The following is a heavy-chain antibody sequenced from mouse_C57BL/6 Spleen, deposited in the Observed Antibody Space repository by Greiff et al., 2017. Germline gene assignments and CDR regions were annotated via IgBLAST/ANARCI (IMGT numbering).Heavy chain of an antibody. J-gene: IGHJ1*03. CDR2: IDPETGGT. CDR3: KESSTVVGYFGV. D-gene: IGHD1-1*01. Sequence: VQRVESGAELVRPGASVTLSCKASGYTFTDYEMHWVKQTPVHGLEWIGAIDPETGGTAYNQKFKGKAILTADKSSSTAYMELRSLTSEDSAVSYCKESSTVVGYFGVWGTGTTVTVAS. CDR1: GYTFTDYE. V-gene: IGHV1-15*01.